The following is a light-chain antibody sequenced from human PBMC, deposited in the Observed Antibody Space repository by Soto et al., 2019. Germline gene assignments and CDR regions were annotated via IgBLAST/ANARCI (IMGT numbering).Light chain of an antibody. J-gene: IGLJ2*01. CDR2: DNN. CDR3: GTWDLKLSTVV. CDR1: SSNVGNNL. V-gene: IGLV1-51*01. Sequence: QSVLTQPPSVSAAPGQKVTISCSGNSSNVGNNLVSWYQQLPGTAPKLLIYDNNQRPSGIPDRFSASKSGTSATLGITGLQTGDEADYYCGTWDLKLSTVVFGGGTKVTVL.